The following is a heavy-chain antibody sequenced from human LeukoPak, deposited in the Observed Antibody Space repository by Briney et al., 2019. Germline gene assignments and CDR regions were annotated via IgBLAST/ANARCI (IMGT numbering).Heavy chain of an antibody. CDR2: INSDGSST. D-gene: IGHD2-15*01. V-gene: IGHV3-74*01. Sequence: GGSLRLSCAASGFSISNFWMHWVRQAPGKGLVWVSRINSDGSSTTYADSVKGRFAISRDNAKNTLYLQTNSLRAEDTAVYYCARGAARCSGGHCYPDWGRGILVTVSS. CDR3: ARGAARCSGGHCYPD. CDR1: GFSISNFW. J-gene: IGHJ4*02.